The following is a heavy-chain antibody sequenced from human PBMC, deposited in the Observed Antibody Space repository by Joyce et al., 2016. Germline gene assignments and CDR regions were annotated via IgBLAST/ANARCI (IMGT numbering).Heavy chain of an antibody. Sequence: EVQLVESGGGLVKPGGSLRLSCAASGFTFSSSSSYIKYTDSVKGRFTISRDNAKNSLYLQMNSLRVEDTAVYYCARSSYTNGIFDYWGQGTLVTVSS. J-gene: IGHJ4*02. CDR2: SSSSYI. D-gene: IGHD2-8*01. CDR3: ARSSYTNGIFDY. V-gene: IGHV3-69-1*01. CDR1: GFTFS.